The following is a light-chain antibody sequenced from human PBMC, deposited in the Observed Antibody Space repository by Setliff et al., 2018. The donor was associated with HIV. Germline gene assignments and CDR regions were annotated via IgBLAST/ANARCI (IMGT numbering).Light chain of an antibody. J-gene: IGKJ1*01. Sequence: EIVLTQSPGTLSLSPGERATLSCRASQSVSSSYLAWYQQKPGQAPRLLIYGASSRATGIPDRFSGSGSGTDFTLTISRLEPEDFAVYYCQQYGNSPWTFSQGTKVDIK. CDR2: GAS. V-gene: IGKV3-20*01. CDR3: QQYGNSPWT. CDR1: QSVSSSY.